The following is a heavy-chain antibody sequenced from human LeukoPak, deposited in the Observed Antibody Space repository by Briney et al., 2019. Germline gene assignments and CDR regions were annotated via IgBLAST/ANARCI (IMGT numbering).Heavy chain of an antibody. CDR2: IIPIFGTA. Sequence: ASVKVSCKASGGTFSSYAISWVRQAPGQGLEWMGGIIPIFGTANYAQKFQGRVTITADKSTSTAYMELSSLRSEDTAVYYCAKWGDYDVLTGYYVSDYWGQGTLVTVSS. V-gene: IGHV1-69*06. J-gene: IGHJ4*02. CDR1: GGTFSSYA. D-gene: IGHD3-9*01. CDR3: AKWGDYDVLTGYYVSDY.